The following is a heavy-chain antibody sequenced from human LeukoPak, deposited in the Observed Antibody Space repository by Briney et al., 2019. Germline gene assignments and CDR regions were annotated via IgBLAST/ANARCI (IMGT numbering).Heavy chain of an antibody. V-gene: IGHV3-13*01. D-gene: IGHD6-13*01. Sequence: TGGSLRLSCAASGFTFSSYDMHWVRQATGKGLEWVSAIGTAGDTYYPGSVKGRFTISRENAKNSLYLQMNSLRAGDTAVYYCARAGSSWTDDAFDIWGQGTMVTVSS. CDR1: GFTFSSYD. J-gene: IGHJ3*02. CDR2: IGTAGDT. CDR3: ARAGSSWTDDAFDI.